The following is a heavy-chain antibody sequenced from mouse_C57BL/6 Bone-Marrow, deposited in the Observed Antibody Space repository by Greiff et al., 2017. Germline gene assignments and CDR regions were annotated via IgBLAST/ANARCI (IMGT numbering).Heavy chain of an antibody. CDR2: ISSGGDYI. Sequence: EVKLMESGEGLVKPGGSLKLSCAASGFTFSSYAMSWVRQTPEKRLEWVAYISSGGDYIYYADTVKGRFTISRDNARNTLYLQMSSLESEDTAMYYCTRDGGYDGSTYYFDYWGQGTTLTVSS. CDR3: TRDGGYDGSTYYFDY. CDR1: GFTFSSYA. V-gene: IGHV5-9-1*02. J-gene: IGHJ2*01. D-gene: IGHD2-3*01.